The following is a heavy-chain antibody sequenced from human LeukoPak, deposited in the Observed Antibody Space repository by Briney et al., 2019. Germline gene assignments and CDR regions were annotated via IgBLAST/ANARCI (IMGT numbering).Heavy chain of an antibody. CDR2: ISYDGSNK. CDR1: GFTFSNYA. Sequence: AGSLRLSCAASGFTFSNYAMHWVRQAPGKGLGWVAVISYDGSNKYYADSVKGRFTISRDNSKNTPYLQMNSLRAEGTAVYYCARVRYYDSSGYSDYYHHYCMDVWGQGTTVTVSS. D-gene: IGHD3-22*01. CDR3: ARVRYYDSSGYSDYYHHYCMDV. J-gene: IGHJ6*02. V-gene: IGHV3-30-3*01.